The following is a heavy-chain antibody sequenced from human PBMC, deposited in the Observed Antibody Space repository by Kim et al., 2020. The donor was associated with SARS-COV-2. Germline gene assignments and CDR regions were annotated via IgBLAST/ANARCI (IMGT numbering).Heavy chain of an antibody. D-gene: IGHD3-10*01. Sequence: GGSLRLSCAASGFTFSSYGMHWVRQAPGKGLEWVAVIWYDGSNKYYADSVKGRFTISRDNSKNTLYLQMNSLRAEDTAVYYCAKFFGSGSYLWYFDLWGRGTLVTVSS. CDR3: AKFFGSGSYLWYFDL. V-gene: IGHV3-33*06. CDR2: IWYDGSNK. J-gene: IGHJ2*01. CDR1: GFTFSSYG.